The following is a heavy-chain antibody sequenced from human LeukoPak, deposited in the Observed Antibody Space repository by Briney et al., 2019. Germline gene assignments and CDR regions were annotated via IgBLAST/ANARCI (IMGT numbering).Heavy chain of an antibody. CDR2: IMPMFGAP. CDR1: GGSFSTYT. Sequence: SVRVSCKASGGSFSTYTITWVRQAPGQGREWMGGIMPMFGAPSYAQKFQGRVTVTTDESTSTAYMEMRSLRFEDTAIYYCARVDRYYFYLDVWGKGTTVTVSS. J-gene: IGHJ6*03. CDR3: ARVDRYYFYLDV. V-gene: IGHV1-69*05.